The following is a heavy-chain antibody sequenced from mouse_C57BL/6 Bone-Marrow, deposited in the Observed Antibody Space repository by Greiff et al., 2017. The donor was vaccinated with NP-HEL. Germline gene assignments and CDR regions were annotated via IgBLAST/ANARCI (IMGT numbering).Heavy chain of an antibody. CDR1: GFTFSSYG. V-gene: IGHV5-6*02. J-gene: IGHJ3*01. CDR2: ISSGGSYP. D-gene: IGHD2-4*01. Sequence: EVKLVESGGDLVKPGGSLKLSCAASGFTFSSYGMSWVRQTPDKRLEWVATISSGGSYPYNPASVTGRFTISRDNAKNTLYLQMSSLKSDDTAMYYCARRDDYDGGWFAYWGQGTLVTVSA. CDR3: ARRDDYDGGWFAY.